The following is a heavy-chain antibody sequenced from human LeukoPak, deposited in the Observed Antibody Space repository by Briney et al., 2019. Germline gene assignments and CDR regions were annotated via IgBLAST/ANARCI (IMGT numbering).Heavy chain of an antibody. CDR1: GYTFTSYY. Sequence: GASVKVSCKASGYTFTSYYMHWVRQAPGQGLEWMGIINPSGGSTSYAQKFQGRVTMTRDTSTSTVYMELSSLRSEDTAVYYCARDLQSTRGVYGMDVWGQGTTVTVSS. J-gene: IGHJ6*02. V-gene: IGHV1-46*01. CDR2: INPSGGST. CDR3: ARDLQSTRGVYGMDV. D-gene: IGHD3-10*01.